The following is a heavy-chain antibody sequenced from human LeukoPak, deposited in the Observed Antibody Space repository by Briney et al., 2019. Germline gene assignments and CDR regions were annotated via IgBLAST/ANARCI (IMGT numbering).Heavy chain of an antibody. CDR3: ARARYCSSTSCPDEYFQH. CDR2: MNPNSGNT. D-gene: IGHD2-2*01. Sequence: ASVKVSCKASGYTFTSYDINWVRQATGQGLEWMGWMNPNSGNTGYAQKFQGRVTMTRNTSITTAYMELSSLRSEDTAVYYCARARYCSSTSCPDEYFQHWGQGTLVTVSS. V-gene: IGHV1-8*01. J-gene: IGHJ1*01. CDR1: GYTFTSYD.